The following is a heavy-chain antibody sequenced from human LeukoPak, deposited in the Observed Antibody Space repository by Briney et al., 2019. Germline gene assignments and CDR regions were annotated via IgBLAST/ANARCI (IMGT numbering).Heavy chain of an antibody. D-gene: IGHD3-3*01. V-gene: IGHV3-21*04. CDR3: AREEGITIFGVVISGFDY. J-gene: IGHJ4*02. Sequence: GGSLRLSCAASGFTFSSYSMNWVRQAPGKGLEWVSSISSSSSYIYYADSVKGRFTISRDNAKNSLYLQMKSLRAEDTAVYHCAREEGITIFGVVISGFDYWGQGTLVTVSS. CDR2: ISSSSSYI. CDR1: GFTFSSYS.